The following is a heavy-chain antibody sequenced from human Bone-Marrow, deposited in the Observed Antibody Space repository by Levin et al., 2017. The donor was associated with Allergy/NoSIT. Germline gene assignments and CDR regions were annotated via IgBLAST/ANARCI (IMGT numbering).Heavy chain of an antibody. CDR1: GFSFDDFW. CDR2: IKKDGSEK. V-gene: IGHV3-7*01. CDR3: ARGYYDFWSGSIDS. J-gene: IGHJ4*02. Sequence: GGSLRLSCAGSGFSFDDFWMNWVRQAPGKGLEWVANIKKDGSEKYYVDSVGGRFTISRDNTKNSLYLQMNSLGAEDTAVYYCARGYYDFWSGSIDSWGQGTLVIVSS. D-gene: IGHD3-3*01.